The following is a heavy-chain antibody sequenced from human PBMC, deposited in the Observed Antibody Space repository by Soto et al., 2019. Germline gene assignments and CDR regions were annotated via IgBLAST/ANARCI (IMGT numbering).Heavy chain of an antibody. J-gene: IGHJ6*02. CDR2: IISIFGTA. CDR1: VGTFSSYA. CDR3: ARHGSEPRYYYYGMDV. Sequence: QVQLVQSGAEVKKPGSSVKVSCKASVGTFSSYAISWVRQAPGQGLEWMGGIISIFGTANYAQKFQGRVTITADESTSTAYMELSSLRSEDTAVYYCARHGSEPRYYYYGMDVWGQGTTVTVSS. D-gene: IGHD3-10*01. V-gene: IGHV1-69*12.